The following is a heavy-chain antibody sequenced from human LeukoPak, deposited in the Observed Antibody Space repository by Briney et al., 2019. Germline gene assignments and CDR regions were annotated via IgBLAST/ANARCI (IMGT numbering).Heavy chain of an antibody. CDR3: ARTTTVVTLAIDY. Sequence: ASVKVSCKGSGYTFTGYYMHWVRQAPGQGLEWMGWINPNSGGTNYAQKFQGRVTMTRDTSISTAYMELSRLRSDDTAVYYCARTTTVVTLAIDYWGQGTLVTVSS. D-gene: IGHD4-23*01. J-gene: IGHJ4*02. V-gene: IGHV1-2*02. CDR2: INPNSGGT. CDR1: GYTFTGYY.